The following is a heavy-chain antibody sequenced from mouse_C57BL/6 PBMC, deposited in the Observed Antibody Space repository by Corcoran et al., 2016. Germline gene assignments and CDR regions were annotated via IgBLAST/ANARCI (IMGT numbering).Heavy chain of an antibody. J-gene: IGHJ4*01. V-gene: IGHV5-9-4*01. CDR1: GFTFSSYA. CDR2: ICCRGVIT. CDR3: AKIRLGELSIVVY. D-gene: IGHD2-12*01. Sequence: EVQLLVSGGGLVQPGGSLRLSCAASGFTFSSYAMSWVRQAPGKGLEWVSAICCRGVITYYADSANVRVSISRVNSKNTLYLQMNGLSAEDTAVYDCAKIRLGELSIVVYWGQGTMVTVSS.